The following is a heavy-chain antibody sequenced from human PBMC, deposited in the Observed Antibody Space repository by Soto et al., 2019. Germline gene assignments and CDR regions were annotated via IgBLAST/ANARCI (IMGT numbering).Heavy chain of an antibody. CDR3: GSGGSSTSDY. D-gene: IGHD1-26*01. J-gene: IGHJ4*02. V-gene: IGHV3-48*01. Sequence: GGGLRLSCAASAFTFSTYSITWVRQAPGRGLEWVSVISGSSTTYYADSVKGRFTVSRDNARNSRYPQMNSLRAEDTAEYDRGSGGSSTSDYWGQGTLVTVSS. CDR1: AFTFSTYS. CDR2: ISGSSTT.